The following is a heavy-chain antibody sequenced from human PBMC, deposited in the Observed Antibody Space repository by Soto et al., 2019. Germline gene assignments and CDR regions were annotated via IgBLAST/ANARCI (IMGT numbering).Heavy chain of an antibody. CDR2: ISSSSSYT. V-gene: IGHV3-11*06. D-gene: IGHD3-3*01. J-gene: IGHJ6*02. CDR3: ARASGDFWSGYYTDYYYGMDV. CDR1: GFTFSDYY. Sequence: GGSLRLSCAASGFTFSDYYMSWIRQAPGKGLEWVSYISSSSSYTNYADSVKGRFTISRDNAKNSLYLQMNSLRAEDTAVYYCARASGDFWSGYYTDYYYGMDVWGQGTTVTV.